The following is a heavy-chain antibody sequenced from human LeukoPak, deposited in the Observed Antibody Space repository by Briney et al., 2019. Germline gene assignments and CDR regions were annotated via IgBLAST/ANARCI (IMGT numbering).Heavy chain of an antibody. Sequence: GRSLRLSRAASGFTLWNYWMIWVREAPGNGLESVADIKEDGSEKESVAAVNGRLTISRDNPKKAVYLQMNSLGAEDTAVYYCVRDWLSGGTLGRPRDGWGEGSTVSVCS. CDR2: IKEDGSEK. D-gene: IGHD2-15*01. V-gene: IGHV3-7*03. CDR3: VRDWLSGGTLGRPRDG. J-gene: IGHJ6*01. CDR1: GFTLWNYW.